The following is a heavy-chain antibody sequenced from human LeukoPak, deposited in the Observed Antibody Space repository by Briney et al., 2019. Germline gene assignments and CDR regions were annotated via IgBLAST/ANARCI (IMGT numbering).Heavy chain of an antibody. Sequence: PGGSLRLSCTVSGFTFNSYAMSWVRQAPGKGLEWVYLFGVNGDNTSHADSVKGRFTVSRDNSKSTLYLQMNSLRAEDTAVFYCARTIAQYTNSWLYYYYGMDVWGQGTTVTVSS. CDR2: FGVNGDNT. J-gene: IGHJ6*02. D-gene: IGHD6-13*01. CDR3: ARTIAQYTNSWLYYYYGMDV. V-gene: IGHV3-23*01. CDR1: GFTFNSYA.